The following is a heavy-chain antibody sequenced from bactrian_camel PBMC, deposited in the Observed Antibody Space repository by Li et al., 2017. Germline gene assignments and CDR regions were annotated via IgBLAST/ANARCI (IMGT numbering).Heavy chain of an antibody. D-gene: IGHD6*01. J-gene: IGHJ4*01. CDR2: IDGRGGNT. CDR3: VTTYGGSRYFAY. Sequence: VQLVESGGGSVQAGGSLRLSCAASGYTASSNCMGWFRQAPGKEREGVASIDGRGGNTYYADSVSGRFTISRDNAKNTVYLQMNSLHPEDTAVYYCVTTYGGSRYFAYWGQGTQVTVS. CDR1: GYTASSNC. V-gene: IGHV3S31*01.